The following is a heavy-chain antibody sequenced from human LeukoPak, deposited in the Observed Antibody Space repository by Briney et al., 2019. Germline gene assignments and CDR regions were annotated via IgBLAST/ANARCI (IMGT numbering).Heavy chain of an antibody. CDR1: GGSISSYY. J-gene: IGHJ4*02. CDR3: ARSRVSGYYFDY. V-gene: IGHV4-59*01. CDR2: IYYSGST. D-gene: IGHD2/OR15-2a*01. Sequence: SETLSLTCTVSGGSISSYYWSWIRQPPGKGLEWIGYIYYSGSTNYNPSLKSRVTISVDTSKNQFSLKLSSVTAADTAVYYCARSRVSGYYFDYWGQGTLVTVSS.